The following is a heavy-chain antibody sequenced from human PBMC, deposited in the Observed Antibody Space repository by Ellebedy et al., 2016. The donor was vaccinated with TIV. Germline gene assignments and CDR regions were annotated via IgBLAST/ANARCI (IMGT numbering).Heavy chain of an antibody. CDR3: ARGTNYYDSTGYYYFQY. CDR1: GGTFSNYA. Sequence: LVKVSCXASGGTFSNYAISWVRQAPGQGLEWMGGIIPMFGTSNYAQKFQGRVTITADESTSTAYMELSSLRSEDTAVFYCARGTNYYDSTGYYYFQYWGQGTLVTVSS. J-gene: IGHJ4*02. V-gene: IGHV1-69*13. CDR2: IIPMFGTS. D-gene: IGHD3-22*01.